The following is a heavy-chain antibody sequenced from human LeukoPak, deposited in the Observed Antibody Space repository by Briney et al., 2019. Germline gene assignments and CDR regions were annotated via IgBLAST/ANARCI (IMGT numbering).Heavy chain of an antibody. Sequence: ASVKVSCKASGYTFTGYYLHWMRQAPGQGLEWMGWINPKSGGTNYAQKFLDRVIMTRGTSISTAYMELSSLRSDDTAVYYCARLDRSNGIHYWGQGTLVTVSS. CDR1: GYTFTGYY. J-gene: IGHJ4*02. V-gene: IGHV1-2*02. CDR3: ARLDRSNGIHY. CDR2: INPKSGGT. D-gene: IGHD2-8*01.